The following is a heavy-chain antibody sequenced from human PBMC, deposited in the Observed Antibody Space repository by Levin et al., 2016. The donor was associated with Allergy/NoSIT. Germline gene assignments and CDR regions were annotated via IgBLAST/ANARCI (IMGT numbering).Heavy chain of an antibody. J-gene: IGHJ6*02. V-gene: IGHV4-39*01. D-gene: IGHD3-10*01. CDR3: ASLPPYYYSSGSAWDV. Sequence: SETLSLTCSVSGGSISSSSYYWGWIRQPPGKGLEWVGGIYYSGTTYYNPSLKSRVTISVTSQNQFSLKLSSVTAADTAVYYCASLPPYYYSSGSAWDVWGQGTTVTVSS. CDR1: GGSISSSSYY. CDR2: IYYSGTT.